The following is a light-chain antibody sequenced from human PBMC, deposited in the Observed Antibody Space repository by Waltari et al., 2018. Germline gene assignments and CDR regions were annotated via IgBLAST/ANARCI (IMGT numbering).Light chain of an antibody. CDR2: KDS. Sequence: SYELTQPPSVSVSPGQTARITCSGDALPKQYAFWYQQRSGQAPVLVIYKDSERRSGIPERFSGSTSGKTVTLTIRGVQAEDEADYYCQSADSSGTMGVFGGGTKLTVL. CDR3: QSADSSGTMGV. V-gene: IGLV3-25*03. CDR1: ALPKQY. J-gene: IGLJ3*02.